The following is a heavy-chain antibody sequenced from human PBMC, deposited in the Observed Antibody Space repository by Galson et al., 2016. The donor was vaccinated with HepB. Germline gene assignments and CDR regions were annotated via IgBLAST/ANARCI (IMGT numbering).Heavy chain of an antibody. V-gene: IGHV3-30*04. CDR2: VSYDGEDK. J-gene: IGHJ4*02. CDR3: AKPNTAGPSSYFDF. D-gene: IGHD5-18*01. CDR1: GFNFRPYD. Sequence: SLRLSCAASGFNFRPYDMHWVRQAPGKGLEWVTSVSYDGEDKNYADSVKGRFSISRDNSKNTVSLQMSSLRGEDTAVYYCAKPNTAGPSSYFDFWGQGALVTVSS.